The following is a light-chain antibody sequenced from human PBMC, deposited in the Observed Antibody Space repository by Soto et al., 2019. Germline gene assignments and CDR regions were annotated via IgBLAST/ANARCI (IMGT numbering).Light chain of an antibody. J-gene: IGKJ2*01. CDR3: QQGNNLPLT. CDR2: GAS. V-gene: IGKV3-15*01. Sequence: EIVMTQSPATLSLSPGERAALSCRASQSINSELAWYQQKPGQPPRLLIYGASTRATCVPARFTGSESGSEFTLTISGLQSEDFAVYYCQQGNNLPLTFGQGTRLEI. CDR1: QSINSE.